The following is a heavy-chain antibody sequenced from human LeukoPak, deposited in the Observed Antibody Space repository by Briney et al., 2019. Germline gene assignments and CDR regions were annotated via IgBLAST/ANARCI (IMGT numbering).Heavy chain of an antibody. D-gene: IGHD3-10*01. V-gene: IGHV4-39*01. CDR3: ARLRPKFGELTDFDY. Sequence: KSSETLSLTCTVSGGSISSSSYYWGWIRQPPGKGLEWIGSIYYSGSTYYNPSLKSRVTISVDTSKNQFSLKLSSVTAADTAEYYCARLRPKFGELTDFDYWGQGTLVTVSS. CDR1: GGSISSSSYY. J-gene: IGHJ4*02. CDR2: IYYSGST.